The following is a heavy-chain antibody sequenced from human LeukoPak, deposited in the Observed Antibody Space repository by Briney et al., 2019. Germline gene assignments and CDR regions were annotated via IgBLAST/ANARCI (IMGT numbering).Heavy chain of an antibody. D-gene: IGHD2-8*01. CDR3: ARGPTNGQAFDY. CDR2: IREDGSQK. Sequence: GGSLRLSCAASGFTFSSSWMTWVRQVPGKGLEWVASIREDGSQKSSVDSVKGRFTISRDNAKTSLYLQMDSLRAEDTAVYWCARGPTNGQAFDYWGQGTLVTVSS. V-gene: IGHV3-7*01. CDR1: GFTFSSSW. J-gene: IGHJ4*02.